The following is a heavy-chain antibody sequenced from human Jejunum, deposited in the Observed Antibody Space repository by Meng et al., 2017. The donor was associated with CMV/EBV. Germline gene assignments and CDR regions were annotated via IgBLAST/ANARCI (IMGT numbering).Heavy chain of an antibody. J-gene: IGHJ4*02. D-gene: IGHD1-26*01. V-gene: IGHV2-5*02. CDR2: IYRGDDK. CDR3: AHFVGGYYPSRPDY. CDR1: GFSPSTSGEG. Sequence: QITLNESGPTLVKPPQTLTLTCSFSGFSPSTSGEGVGWIRPPPGKALEWLALIYRGDDKRYSPSLNSRLTIAKDTSKNEVVLTLTNMGPIDTGTYYCAHFVGGYYPSRPDYWGQGTLVTVAS.